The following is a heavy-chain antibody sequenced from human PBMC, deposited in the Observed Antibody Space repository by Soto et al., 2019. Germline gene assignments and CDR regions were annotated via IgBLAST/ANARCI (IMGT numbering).Heavy chain of an antibody. CDR2: VENSGST. D-gene: IGHD2-21*01. CDR3: ARERGDSHWIDP. J-gene: IGHJ5*02. Sequence: TLSLTCSVSGGSVSSESYYWSWIRQTPGKGLEWIGNVENSGSTKYNPSLKSRVTISVDTSKNQFSLKLSSVTGADTAVYYCARERGDSHWIDPWGQGTLVTVSS. CDR1: GGSVSSESYY. V-gene: IGHV4-61*01.